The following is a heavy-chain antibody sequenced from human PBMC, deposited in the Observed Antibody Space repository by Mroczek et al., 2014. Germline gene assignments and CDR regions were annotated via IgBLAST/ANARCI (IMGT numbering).Heavy chain of an antibody. J-gene: IGHJ2*01. CDR1: GGSFSGYQ. CDR2: IKDSGST. Sequence: QVQLQESGAGLLKPSETLSLTCAVYGGSFSGYQGSWFRQPPGKGLEWIGEIKDSGSTNYNPSLKNRVTISLDTSKNQFSLKLSSVTAADTAEYYCARRRAATSFWYFDLWGRGTLVTVSS. D-gene: IGHD6-25*01. CDR3: ARRRAATSFWYFDL. V-gene: IGHV4-34*01.